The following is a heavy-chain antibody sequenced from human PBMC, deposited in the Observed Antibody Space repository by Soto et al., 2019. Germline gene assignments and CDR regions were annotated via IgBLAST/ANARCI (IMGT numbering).Heavy chain of an antibody. CDR2: IIPIFGTA. CDR1: GGTFSSYV. V-gene: IGHV1-69*13. D-gene: IGHD2-21*01. J-gene: IGHJ4*02. CDR3: ARATSLQFTAAAPLWY. Sequence: ASVKVSCKASGGTFSSYVISWVRQAPGQGLEWMGGIIPIFGTANYAQKFQGRVTITADESTSTAYMELSSLRSEDTAVYYCARATSLQFTAAAPLWYWGQGTLVTVSS.